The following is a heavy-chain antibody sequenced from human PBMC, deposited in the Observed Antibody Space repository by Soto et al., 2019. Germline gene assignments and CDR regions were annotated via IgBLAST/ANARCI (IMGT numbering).Heavy chain of an antibody. CDR3: ARHRPQEDGSKKGFDQ. Sequence: SETLSLSCTVSGDSISSSTYSWGWIRQPPGKGLEYIGTIYYSGKTYYNWPLESRVTMSLDTSKNQFSLRLTSVTAADTALYYCARHRPQEDGSKKGFDQRGQGTLDTVSS. D-gene: IGHD2-15*01. CDR2: IYYSGKT. J-gene: IGHJ4*02. CDR1: GDSISSSTYS. V-gene: IGHV4-39*01.